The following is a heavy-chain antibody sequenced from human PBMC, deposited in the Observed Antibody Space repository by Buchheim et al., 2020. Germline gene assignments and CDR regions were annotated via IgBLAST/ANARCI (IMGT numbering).Heavy chain of an antibody. Sequence: QVQLVQSGPEVKKPGASVKVSCKTSGYTFSDYIIHWVRQAPGQGPEWLGWMKPYSGATNYAQNFEDRVTMTRDTSNRTAYMELNRLTSDDTAVYYCARGGGDSDGLGGDYFDYWGQGTL. CDR1: GYTFSDYI. J-gene: IGHJ4*02. CDR2: MKPYSGAT. V-gene: IGHV1-2*02. D-gene: IGHD5-18*01. CDR3: ARGGGDSDGLGGDYFDY.